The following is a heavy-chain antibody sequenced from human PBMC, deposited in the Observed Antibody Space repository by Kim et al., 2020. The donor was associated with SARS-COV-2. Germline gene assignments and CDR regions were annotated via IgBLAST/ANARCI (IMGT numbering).Heavy chain of an antibody. Sequence: SETLSLTCTVSGGSISSYYWSWIRQPPGKGLEWIGYIYYSGSTNYNPSLKSRVTISVDTSKNQFSLKLSSVTAADTAVYYCARDSGGVAAAGRWGYYGMDVWGQGTTVTVSS. J-gene: IGHJ6*02. D-gene: IGHD6-13*01. CDR2: IYYSGST. CDR3: ARDSGGVAAAGRWGYYGMDV. V-gene: IGHV4-59*01. CDR1: GGSISSYY.